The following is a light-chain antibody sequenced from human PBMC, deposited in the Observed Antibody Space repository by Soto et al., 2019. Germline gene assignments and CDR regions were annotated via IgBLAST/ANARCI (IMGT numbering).Light chain of an antibody. CDR3: TSYTRTTTLVV. V-gene: IGLV2-14*01. CDR1: SSDVGGYNY. J-gene: IGLJ3*02. CDR2: EVS. Sequence: QSALTQPASVSGSPGQSITISCTGTSSDVGGYNYVSWYQQHPGKAPKLMIYEVSNRPSGVSNRFSGSKSGNTASLIISGLQAEDEADYYCTSYTRTTTLVVFGGGTQLTVL.